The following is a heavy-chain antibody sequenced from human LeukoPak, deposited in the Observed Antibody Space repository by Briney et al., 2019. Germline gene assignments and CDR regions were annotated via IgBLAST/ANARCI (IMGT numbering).Heavy chain of an antibody. J-gene: IGHJ4*02. Sequence: PGGSLRLSCAASGFTFSSYAMSWVRQAPGKGLEWVSAISGSGGSTYYADSVKGRFTISRDNSKNTLYLQMNSLRAEDTAVYYCARVNRDCGGGSCYSYDYWGQGTLVTVSS. CDR3: ARVNRDCGGGSCYSYDY. CDR2: ISGSGGST. CDR1: GFTFSSYA. V-gene: IGHV3-23*01. D-gene: IGHD2-15*01.